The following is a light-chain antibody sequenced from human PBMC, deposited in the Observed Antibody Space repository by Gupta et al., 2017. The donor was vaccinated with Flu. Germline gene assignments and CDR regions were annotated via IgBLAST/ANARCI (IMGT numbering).Light chain of an antibody. Sequence: SSDVGGYNYVAWYQQHPGKAPNLMIYDVSNRPSGVSNRFSGSKSGNTASLTISGLQAEDEADYYCSSYTSSSTLVVFGGGTKLTVL. J-gene: IGLJ2*01. V-gene: IGLV2-14*04. CDR3: SSYTSSSTLVV. CDR1: SSDVGGYNY. CDR2: DVS.